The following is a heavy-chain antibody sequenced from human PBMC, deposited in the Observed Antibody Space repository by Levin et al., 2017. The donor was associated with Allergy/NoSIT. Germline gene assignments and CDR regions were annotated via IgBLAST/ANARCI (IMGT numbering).Heavy chain of an antibody. Sequence: PGGSLRLSCAASGFSVRSDFINWVRQAPGKGLEWLSVTYSDGTTYYTDSVKGRFSISRDISKNTVYLQLNSLRAEDTAVYFCARDRSDDPSYFDSWGQGILVTVSS. CDR1: GFSVRSDF. J-gene: IGHJ4*02. V-gene: IGHV3-66*01. CDR3: ARDRSDDPSYFDS. CDR2: TYSDGTT. D-gene: IGHD1-1*01.